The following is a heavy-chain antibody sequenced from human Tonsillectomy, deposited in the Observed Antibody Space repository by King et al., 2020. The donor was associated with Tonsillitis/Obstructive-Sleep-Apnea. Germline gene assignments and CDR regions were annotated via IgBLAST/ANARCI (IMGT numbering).Heavy chain of an antibody. D-gene: IGHD3-10*02. J-gene: IGHJ3*02. V-gene: IGHV4-34*01. CDR1: GGSFSGYY. Sequence: VQLQQWGAGLLKPSETLSLTCAVYGGSFSGYYWSWIRQPPGKGLEWTGEIDHSGSTNYNPSLKSRVTISLDTSKNQFSLKLRSVTAADTAVYYCARLRFEDYVRGDGFDIWAKGQWSPSL. CDR2: IDHSGST. CDR3: ARLRFEDYVRGDGFDI.